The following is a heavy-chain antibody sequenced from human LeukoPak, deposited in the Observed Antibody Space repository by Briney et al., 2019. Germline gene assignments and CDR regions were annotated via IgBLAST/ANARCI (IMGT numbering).Heavy chain of an antibody. CDR3: ARLKIPANYYYMDV. CDR2: ISGSGGST. J-gene: IGHJ6*03. CDR1: GFTFSSYA. Sequence: GGSLRLSCAASGFTFSSYAMSWVRQAPGKGLEWVSAISGSGGSTYYADSVKGRFTISRDNSKNTLYLQMNSLRAEDTAVYYCARLKIPANYYYMDVWGKGTTVTVSS. V-gene: IGHV3-23*01. D-gene: IGHD2-2*01.